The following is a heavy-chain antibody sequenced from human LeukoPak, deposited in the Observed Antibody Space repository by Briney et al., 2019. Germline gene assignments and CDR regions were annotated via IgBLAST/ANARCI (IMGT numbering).Heavy chain of an antibody. D-gene: IGHD3-3*01. V-gene: IGHV1-69*05. CDR3: ASTIFGPRRGYYYYYYMDV. Sequence: ASVKVSCKPSGGTFSNYAISWVRQAPGQGLEWMGGIIPIFGTTNYAQKFQGRVTITTDESTITAYMELSSLRSEDTAVYYCASTIFGPRRGYYYYYYMDVWGKGTTVTVSS. J-gene: IGHJ6*03. CDR2: IIPIFGTT. CDR1: GGTFSNYA.